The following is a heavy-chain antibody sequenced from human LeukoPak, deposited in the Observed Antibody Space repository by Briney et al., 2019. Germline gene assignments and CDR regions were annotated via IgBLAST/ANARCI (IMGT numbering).Heavy chain of an antibody. CDR3: ARRDHYDSSGYFDY. D-gene: IGHD3-22*01. CDR1: GGSISSSSYY. CDR2: IYYTANT. V-gene: IGHV4-39*01. Sequence: SETLSLTCTVSGGSISSSSYYWGWIRQPPGKGPEWIGSIYYTANTYYNSSLKSRVTISVDTSKNQFSLKLSSVTAADSAVYYCARRDHYDSSGYFDYWGQGTLVTVSS. J-gene: IGHJ4*02.